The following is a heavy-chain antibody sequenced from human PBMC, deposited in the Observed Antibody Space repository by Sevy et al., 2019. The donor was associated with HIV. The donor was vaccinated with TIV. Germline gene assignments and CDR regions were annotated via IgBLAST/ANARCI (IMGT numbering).Heavy chain of an antibody. D-gene: IGHD3-10*01. V-gene: IGHV1-69*13. Sequence: ASVKVSCKASGGTFSSYAISWVRQAPGQGLEWMGGIIPIFGTANYAQKFQGRVTITADESTSTAYMELSSLRSEDTAVYYCARAQTSYYYGSGSYYNVFDYWGQGTLVTVSS. J-gene: IGHJ4*02. CDR1: GGTFSSYA. CDR2: IIPIFGTA. CDR3: ARAQTSYYYGSGSYYNVFDY.